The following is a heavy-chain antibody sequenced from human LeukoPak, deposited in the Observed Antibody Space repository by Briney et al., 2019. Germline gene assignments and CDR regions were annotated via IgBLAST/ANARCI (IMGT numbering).Heavy chain of an antibody. CDR1: GYTFTSYT. J-gene: IGHJ6*03. CDR3: ATRYCSGGSCPNYYYYYMDV. D-gene: IGHD2-15*01. CDR2: ISVGNGDS. Sequence: ASVKVSCKASGYTFTSYTIHWVRQAPGQSLEWMGWISVGNGDSKCSQEFQGRVTLTRDTSATTAYMELSSLRSEDTAVYYCATRYCSGGSCPNYYYYYMDVWGKGTTVTISS. V-gene: IGHV1-3*03.